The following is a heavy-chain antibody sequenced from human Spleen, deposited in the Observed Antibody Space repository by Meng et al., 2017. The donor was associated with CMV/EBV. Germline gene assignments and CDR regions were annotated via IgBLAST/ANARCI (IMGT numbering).Heavy chain of an antibody. CDR1: GGSISSGDYY. V-gene: IGHV4-30-4*08. CDR3: ARVPAAIRWFDP. CDR2: IYYSEST. J-gene: IGHJ5*02. Sequence: TVSGGSISSGDYYWGWIRQPPRNGREWIGYIYYSESTYYNPALKSRVTISVDTSKNQFSLKLSSVTAADTAVYYCARVPAAIRWFDPWGQGTLVTVSS. D-gene: IGHD2-2*01.